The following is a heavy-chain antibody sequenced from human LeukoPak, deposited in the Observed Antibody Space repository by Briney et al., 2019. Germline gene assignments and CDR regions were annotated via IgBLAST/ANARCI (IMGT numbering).Heavy chain of an antibody. D-gene: IGHD3-22*01. CDR3: ARDVPGRDYYDSSGPG. Sequence: KPSETLSLTCTVSGYSISSGYYWGWIRPPPGQGLEWIGSIYHSGSTYYNPSLKSRVTISVDTSKNQFSLKLSSVTAADTAVYYCARDVPGRDYYDSSGPGWGQGTLVTVSS. CDR1: GYSISSGYY. J-gene: IGHJ4*02. V-gene: IGHV4-38-2*02. CDR2: IYHSGST.